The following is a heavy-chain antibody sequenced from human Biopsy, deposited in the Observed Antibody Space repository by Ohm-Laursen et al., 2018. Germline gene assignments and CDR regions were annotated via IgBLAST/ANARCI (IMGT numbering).Heavy chain of an antibody. CDR1: GGSIISYY. CDR2: VYNGGIT. J-gene: IGHJ5*02. D-gene: IGHD3-3*01. Sequence: PSDTLSLTCSVSGGSIISYYWTWIRQPPGKGLEWIGHVYNGGITNYNPSLKSRVTISKDTSKNQFSLQVNSVTAADTAVYYCARTPRDSFLSGSYKRGLWFDPWGRGTLVIVSS. CDR3: ARTPRDSFLSGSYKRGLWFDP. V-gene: IGHV4-59*07.